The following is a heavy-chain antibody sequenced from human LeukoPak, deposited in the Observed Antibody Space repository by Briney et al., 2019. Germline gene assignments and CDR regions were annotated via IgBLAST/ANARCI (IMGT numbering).Heavy chain of an antibody. D-gene: IGHD3-10*01. CDR2: IYYSGST. CDR1: GGSISSGGYY. Sequence: SQTLSLTCTVSGGSISSGGYYWSWIRQHPGKGLEWIGYIYYSGSTYYNPSLKSRVTISVGTSKNQFSLKLSSVTAADTAVYYCARAPWFGELLSNWFDPWGQGTLVTVSS. V-gene: IGHV4-31*03. J-gene: IGHJ5*02. CDR3: ARAPWFGELLSNWFDP.